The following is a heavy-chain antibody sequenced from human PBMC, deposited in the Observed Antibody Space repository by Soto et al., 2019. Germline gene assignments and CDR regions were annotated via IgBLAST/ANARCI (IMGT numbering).Heavy chain of an antibody. Sequence: QLQLQESCPGLVKPSETLSLTCTVSGGSISTSSYFWGWIRQPPGKGLEWIGSIYYSGSTHYNPSLKSRVTMSVDTSKNQFSLKLSSVTAADTAVYYCARDYDSSGDYWGQGTLVTVSS. D-gene: IGHD3-22*01. J-gene: IGHJ4*02. CDR2: IYYSGST. CDR3: ARDYDSSGDY. CDR1: GGSISTSSYF. V-gene: IGHV4-39*01.